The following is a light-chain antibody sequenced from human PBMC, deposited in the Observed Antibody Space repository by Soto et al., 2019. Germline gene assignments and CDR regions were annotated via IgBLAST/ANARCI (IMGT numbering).Light chain of an antibody. J-gene: IGLJ1*01. CDR1: SSDVGDYTY. CDR2: EVS. CDR3: SSYTSSNTFV. Sequence: QSALTQPASVSGSPGQSIAISCTGTSSDVGDYTYVSWYQQHPGKAPQLMIYEVSNRPSGVSNRFSGSKSGNTASLTISGLQAEDEGDYYCSSYTSSNTFVFGTGTKLTVL. V-gene: IGLV2-14*01.